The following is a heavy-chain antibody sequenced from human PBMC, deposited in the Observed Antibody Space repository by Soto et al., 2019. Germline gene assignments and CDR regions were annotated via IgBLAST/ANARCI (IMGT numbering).Heavy chain of an antibody. CDR3: ARVTYYYGSGSYYSYYYYYGMDV. CDR2: ISDSGRT. V-gene: IGHV4-31*03. J-gene: IGHJ6*02. CDR1: GGSIRRSDSY. Sequence: PSETLSLTCSVSGGSIRRSDSYWTWVRQGPGKGLEWIAYISDSGRTDYNPSLKSRATITIDTSKNVFSLKLSSVTAADTAVYYCARVTYYYGSGSYYSYYYYYGMDVWGQGTTVTVSS. D-gene: IGHD3-10*01.